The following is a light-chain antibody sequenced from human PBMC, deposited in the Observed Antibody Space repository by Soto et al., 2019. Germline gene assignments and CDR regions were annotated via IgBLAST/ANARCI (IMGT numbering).Light chain of an antibody. Sequence: EIVLTQSPGTLSLSPGERATLSCRASQSVSSTSLAWYQQKPGQAPRLLIYDASSRATGIPDRFSGSGSGTDFTLTISRLEPEDFAVYYCQQYGRSPGLFTFGPGTKVDIK. CDR1: QSVSSTS. V-gene: IGKV3-20*01. CDR2: DAS. J-gene: IGKJ3*01. CDR3: QQYGRSPGLFT.